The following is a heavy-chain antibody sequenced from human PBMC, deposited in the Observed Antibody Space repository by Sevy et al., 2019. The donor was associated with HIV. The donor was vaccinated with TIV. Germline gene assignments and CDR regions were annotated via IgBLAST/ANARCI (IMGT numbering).Heavy chain of an antibody. CDR2: IYYSGST. CDR1: GGSISSGGYY. CDR3: ACTPYYYGSGSYYKPNGMDV. Sequence: SETLSLTCTVSGGSISSGGYYWSWIRQHPGKGLEWIGYIYYSGSTYYNPSLKSRVTISVDTSKNQFSLKLGSVTAADTAVYYCACTPYYYGSGSYYKPNGMDVWGQGTTVTVSS. D-gene: IGHD3-10*01. V-gene: IGHV4-31*03. J-gene: IGHJ6*02.